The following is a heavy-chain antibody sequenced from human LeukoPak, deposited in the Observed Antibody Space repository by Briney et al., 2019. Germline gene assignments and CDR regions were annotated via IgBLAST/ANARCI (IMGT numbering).Heavy chain of an antibody. CDR3: ARDQVGDCSSTSCYPPFDY. J-gene: IGHJ4*02. CDR1: GYTFTSYA. D-gene: IGHD2-2*01. V-gene: IGHV1-3*01. Sequence: ASVKVSCKASGYTFTSYAMHWVRQAPGQRLEWMGWVSAGNGNTKYSQKFQGRVTITRDTSASTAYMELSSLRSEDTAVYYCARDQVGDCSSTSCYPPFDYWGQGTLVTVSS. CDR2: VSAGNGNT.